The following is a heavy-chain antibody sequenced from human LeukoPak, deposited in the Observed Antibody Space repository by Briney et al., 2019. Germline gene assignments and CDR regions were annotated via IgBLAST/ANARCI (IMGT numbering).Heavy chain of an antibody. J-gene: IGHJ6*03. CDR3: AKDTVVPAAGYMDV. D-gene: IGHD2-2*01. V-gene: IGHV3-30*02. Sequence: GGSLRLSCAASGFIFSSYGMHWVRRAPGKGLEWVAFIRYDGSNKYYADSVKGRFTISRDNSKNTLYLQMNSLRAEDTAVYYCAKDTVVPAAGYMDVWGKGTTVTVSS. CDR2: IRYDGSNK. CDR1: GFIFSSYG.